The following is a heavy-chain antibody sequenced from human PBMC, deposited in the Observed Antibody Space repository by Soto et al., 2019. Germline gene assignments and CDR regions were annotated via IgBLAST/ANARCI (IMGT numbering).Heavy chain of an antibody. D-gene: IGHD3-3*01. J-gene: IGHJ3*02. CDR2: ISSSSSYI. V-gene: IGHV3-21*01. CDR3: ARVITIFGVVPDAFDI. CDR1: GGSISSGDYY. Sequence: ETLSLTCTVSGGSISSGDYYWSWVRQAPGKGLEWVSSISSSSSYIYYADSVKGRFTISRDNAKNSLYLQMNSLRAEDTAVYYCARVITIFGVVPDAFDIWGQGTMVTVSS.